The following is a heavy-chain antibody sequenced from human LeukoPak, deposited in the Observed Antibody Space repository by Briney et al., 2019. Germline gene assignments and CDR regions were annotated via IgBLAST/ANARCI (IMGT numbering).Heavy chain of an antibody. CDR1: GGSFSGYY. D-gene: IGHD2-15*01. J-gene: IGHJ4*02. CDR3: ARGYCSGGSCYRPYYFDY. V-gene: IGHV4-34*01. CDR2: INHSGST. Sequence: SETLSLTCAVYGGSFSGYYWSWIRQPPGKGLEWIGEINHSGSTNYNPSLKSRVTISVDTSKNQFSLKLGSVTAADTAVYYCARGYCSGGSCYRPYYFDYWGQGTLVTVSS.